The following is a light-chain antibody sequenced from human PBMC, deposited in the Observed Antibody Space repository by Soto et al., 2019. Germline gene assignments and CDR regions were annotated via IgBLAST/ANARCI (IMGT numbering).Light chain of an antibody. Sequence: QSALTQPPSASGTPGRRVAISCSGSSSNIGSNTVNWYQQLPGTAPKLLIYSNNQRPSGVPDRFSGSKSGTSASLAISGLQSEDEADYYCAAWDDSLNGLYVFGTGTKVTAL. CDR3: AAWDDSLNGLYV. CDR1: SSNIGSNT. CDR2: SNN. J-gene: IGLJ1*01. V-gene: IGLV1-44*01.